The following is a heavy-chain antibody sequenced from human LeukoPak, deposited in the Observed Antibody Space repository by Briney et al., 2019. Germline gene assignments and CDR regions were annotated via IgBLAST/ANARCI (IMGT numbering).Heavy chain of an antibody. CDR2: ISSSSSYI. D-gene: IGHD2-15*01. CDR3: ARGALDAATPFDS. CDR1: GFTFSSYS. Sequence: GGSLRLSCAASGFTFSSYSMNWLRQAPGKGLEWVSSISSSSSYIYYADSLKGRFTISRHNAKKSVYLQMNSLRAEDTAVYYCARGALDAATPFDSWGQGTLVTVSS. V-gene: IGHV3-21*01. J-gene: IGHJ5*01.